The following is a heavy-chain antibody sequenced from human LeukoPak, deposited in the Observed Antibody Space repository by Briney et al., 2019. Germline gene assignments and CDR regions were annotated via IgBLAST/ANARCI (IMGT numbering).Heavy chain of an antibody. CDR1: GYTFTSYY. CDR3: ARASHYYDSSGSFDY. Sequence: APVKVSCKASGYTFTSYYMHWVRQAPGQGLEWMGIINPSGGSTSYAQKFQGRVTMTRDTSTSTVYMELSSLRSEDTAVYYCARASHYYDSSGSFDYWGQGTLVTVSS. CDR2: INPSGGST. J-gene: IGHJ4*02. D-gene: IGHD3-22*01. V-gene: IGHV1-46*01.